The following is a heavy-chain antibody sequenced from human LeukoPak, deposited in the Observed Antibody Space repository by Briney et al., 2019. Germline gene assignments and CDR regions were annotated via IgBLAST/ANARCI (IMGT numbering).Heavy chain of an antibody. CDR3: ARNRAVGYAPGDY. D-gene: IGHD5-12*01. Sequence: GGSLRLSCAASGFTFSNYGMHWVRQAPGKGLEWVAFIRYDGSNKYFADSLKGRFTISRDNSKSTLHLQMNSLRAEDTAVYYCARNRAVGYAPGDYWGQGTLVTVSS. V-gene: IGHV3-30*02. CDR2: IRYDGSNK. CDR1: GFTFSNYG. J-gene: IGHJ4*02.